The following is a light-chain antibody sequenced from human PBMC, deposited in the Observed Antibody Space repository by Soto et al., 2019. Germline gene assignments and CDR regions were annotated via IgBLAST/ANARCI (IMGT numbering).Light chain of an antibody. CDR2: GAS. V-gene: IGKV3-15*01. J-gene: IGKJ1*01. CDR1: QSVSSN. CDR3: QQYSNWPAWS. Sequence: EIVMTQSPATLSVSPGERATLSCRASQSVSSNLAWYQQKVGQSPRLLIQGASTRATGIPATFSGSGSGTEFTLTISSLQSEDFAVYYCQQYSNWPAWSFGQGTRVDIK.